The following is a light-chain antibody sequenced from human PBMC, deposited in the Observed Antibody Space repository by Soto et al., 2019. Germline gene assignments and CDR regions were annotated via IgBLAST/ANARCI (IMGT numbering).Light chain of an antibody. CDR2: AAS. CDR1: QGISNY. CDR3: QKYNCAPQT. Sequence: DIQMTQSPSSLSASVGDRVTITCRASQGISNYLAWYQQKPGKVPKLLIYAASTLQSGVPSRFSGSGSGTDFTLTISSLQPEDVGSYFCQKYNCAPQTFGQGTKVEIK. J-gene: IGKJ1*01. V-gene: IGKV1-27*01.